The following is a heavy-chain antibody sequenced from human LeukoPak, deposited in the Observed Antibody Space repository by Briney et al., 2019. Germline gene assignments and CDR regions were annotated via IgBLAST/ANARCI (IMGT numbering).Heavy chain of an antibody. V-gene: IGHV1-2*02. D-gene: IGHD3-10*01. J-gene: IGHJ6*02. CDR3: ARKITMVRGAGYYYYGMDV. CDR1: GYTFTGYY. Sequence: ASVKVSCKASGYTFTGYYMHWVRQAPGQGLEWMGWINPNSGGTNYAQKFQGRVTMTRDTSISTAYMELSRLRSDGTAVYYCARKITMVRGAGYYYYGMDVWGQGTTVTVSS. CDR2: INPNSGGT.